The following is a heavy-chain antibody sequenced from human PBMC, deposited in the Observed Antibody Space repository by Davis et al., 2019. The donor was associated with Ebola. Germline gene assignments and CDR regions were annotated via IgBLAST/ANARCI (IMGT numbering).Heavy chain of an antibody. D-gene: IGHD4-17*01. Sequence: PGGSLRLSCAASGFIFSRYWIHWVRQAPGKGLVWVSRIKSDGSSTNYADSVKGRFTISRDNAKNTFYLQMNSLRAEDTAVYYCARVGYGDSWRWFDPWGQGTLVTVSS. CDR1: GFIFSRYW. CDR2: IKSDGSST. J-gene: IGHJ5*02. CDR3: ARVGYGDSWRWFDP. V-gene: IGHV3-74*01.